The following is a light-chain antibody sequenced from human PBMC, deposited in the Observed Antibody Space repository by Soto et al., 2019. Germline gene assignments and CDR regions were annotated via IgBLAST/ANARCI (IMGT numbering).Light chain of an antibody. V-gene: IGLV1-40*01. CDR1: SSNIGAGYD. CDR2: RNN. Sequence: QSVRTQPPSVSGAPGQRVTISCTGRSSNIGAGYDVHWYQQLPGTAPKLLIFRNNNRPSGVPDRFSGSKSGTSASLAITGLQAEDEADYYCQSYDSSLSAYVFATGTKVTVL. CDR3: QSYDSSLSAYV. J-gene: IGLJ1*01.